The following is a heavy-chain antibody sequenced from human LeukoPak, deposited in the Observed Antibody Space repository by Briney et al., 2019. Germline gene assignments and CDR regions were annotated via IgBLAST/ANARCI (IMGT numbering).Heavy chain of an antibody. CDR3: AKGPRYCSSTSCYPDY. V-gene: IGHV3-23*01. CDR2: ISGSGGST. Sequence: GGSLRLSCAASGFTVSSNYMSWVRQAPGKGLEWVSAISGSGGSTYYADSVKGRFTISRDNSKNTLYLQMNSLRAEDTAVYYCAKGPRYCSSTSCYPDYWGQGTLVTVSS. J-gene: IGHJ4*02. D-gene: IGHD2-2*01. CDR1: GFTVSSNY.